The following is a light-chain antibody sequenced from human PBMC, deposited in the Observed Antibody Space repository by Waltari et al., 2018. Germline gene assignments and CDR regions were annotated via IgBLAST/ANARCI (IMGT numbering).Light chain of an antibody. V-gene: IGKV3-20*01. CDR1: QILRRSR. CDR2: AAS. Sequence: EIVLTQSPGTLSLSPGERAPLSCRASQILRRSRLAWYQQKPGQAPRLLIYAASYRATGIPDRFSGGGSGTDFSLIISRVEPEDFALYYCQQYGSSVMYTFGQGTKLEI. J-gene: IGKJ2*01. CDR3: QQYGSSVMYT.